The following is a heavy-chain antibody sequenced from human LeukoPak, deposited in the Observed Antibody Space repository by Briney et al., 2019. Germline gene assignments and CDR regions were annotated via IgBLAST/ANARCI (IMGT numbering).Heavy chain of an antibody. CDR3: GRGTGTTFDY. V-gene: IGHV3-74*01. Sequence: PGGSLRLSCAASGFAFSNYWIHWVRQAPAKGLVWVSRFNGVCVSTTYADSVRGRFTIPSDNAKNTLYLQTNRLRAKGTAVYYCGRGTGTTFDYWGQGTLVTVSS. J-gene: IGHJ4*02. CDR2: FNGVCVST. CDR1: GFAFSNYW. D-gene: IGHD1-1*01.